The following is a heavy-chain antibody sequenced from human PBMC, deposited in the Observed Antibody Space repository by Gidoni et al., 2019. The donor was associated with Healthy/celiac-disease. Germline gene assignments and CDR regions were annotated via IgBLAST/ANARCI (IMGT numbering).Heavy chain of an antibody. V-gene: IGHV3-48*02. CDR3: ARPDDSSSCSGLVYY. Sequence: GSLRLTCAASGFTFSCYSMSWVRQALGKGLEWVPYITSSSSIIYYADSVQGRFTISRDNAKNSLDLQMNSLRDEDTAVYYCARPDDSSSCSGLVYYWGQGTLVTVSS. CDR1: GFTFSCYS. D-gene: IGHD6-13*01. J-gene: IGHJ4*01. CDR2: ITSSSSII.